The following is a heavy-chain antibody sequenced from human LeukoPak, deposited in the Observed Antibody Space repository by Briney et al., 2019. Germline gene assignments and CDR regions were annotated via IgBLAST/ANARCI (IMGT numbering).Heavy chain of an antibody. Sequence: ASVKVSCKASGYTFTGYYIHWVRQAPGQGLEWMGWINPNSGGTNYAQKFQGRVTMTRDTSISTAYMELSRLRSDDTAVYYCARDKTDYDFWSGYADYWGQGTLVTVSS. CDR1: GYTFTGYY. V-gene: IGHV1-2*02. J-gene: IGHJ4*02. CDR2: INPNSGGT. CDR3: ARDKTDYDFWSGYADY. D-gene: IGHD3-3*01.